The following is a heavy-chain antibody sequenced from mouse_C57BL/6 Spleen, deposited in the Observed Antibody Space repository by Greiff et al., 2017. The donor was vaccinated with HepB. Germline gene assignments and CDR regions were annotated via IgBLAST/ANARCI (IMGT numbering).Heavy chain of an antibody. CDR3: ARRLGGYYARDD. D-gene: IGHD4-1*01. V-gene: IGHV1-81*01. J-gene: IGHJ4*01. Sequence: VQLQESGAELARPGASVKLSCKASGYTFTSYGISWVKQRTGQGLEWIGEIYPRSGNTYYNEKFKGKATLTADKSSSTAYMELRSLTSEDSSVYFWARRLGGYYARDDGGQGTSVTVSS. CDR1: GYTFTSYG. CDR2: IYPRSGNT.